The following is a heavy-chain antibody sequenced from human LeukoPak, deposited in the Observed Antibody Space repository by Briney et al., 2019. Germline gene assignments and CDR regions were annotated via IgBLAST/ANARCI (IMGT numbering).Heavy chain of an antibody. D-gene: IGHD3-10*01. V-gene: IGHV3-11*01. CDR1: GFTFSDYY. Sequence: KSGGSLRLSCAGSGFTFSDYYMAWIRQTPGKGLQRVSYISRGGDDKAYADSVKGRFTISRDNGKNSLYLQMNSLTAEDTAVYYCAREFGISRAFDIWGQGTMVTVSS. CDR2: ISRGGDDK. CDR3: AREFGISRAFDI. J-gene: IGHJ3*02.